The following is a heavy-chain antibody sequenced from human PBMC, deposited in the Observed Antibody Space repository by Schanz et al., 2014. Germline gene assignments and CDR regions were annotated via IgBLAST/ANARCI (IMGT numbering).Heavy chain of an antibody. Sequence: EVQLVASGGGLVQPGGSLRLSCAASGFAVDNYYMSCVRQAPGRGLEWVSVISASGGDTYYADSVKGRFTISRDNSKNTLYLQMNSLRAEDTAVYYCAKVRYSSGWRGDYFDEWGQGTLVTVAS. CDR2: ISASGGDT. V-gene: IGHV3-23*04. J-gene: IGHJ4*02. CDR3: AKVRYSSGWRGDYFDE. CDR1: GFAVDNYY. D-gene: IGHD6-25*01.